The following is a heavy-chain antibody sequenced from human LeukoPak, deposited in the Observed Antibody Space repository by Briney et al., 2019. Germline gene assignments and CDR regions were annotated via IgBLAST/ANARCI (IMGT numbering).Heavy chain of an antibody. J-gene: IGHJ4*02. V-gene: IGHV3-21*01. CDR2: ISRTSSYI. CDR1: GFTFNYFS. CDR3: ARDPDYYGSGSYYNHYFGY. D-gene: IGHD3-10*01. Sequence: GGSLRLSCAASGFTFNYFSMNWVRQAPGKGLEWVSSISRTSSYIYYTDSVKGRFTISRDNAKNSLYLQMNSLRAEDTAIYYCARDPDYYGSGSYYNHYFGYWGQGTLVTVSS.